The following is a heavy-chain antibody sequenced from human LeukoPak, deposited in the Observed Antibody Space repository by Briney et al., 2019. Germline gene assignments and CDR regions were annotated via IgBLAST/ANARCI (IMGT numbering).Heavy chain of an antibody. CDR3: AKDLVIVVVRPNYYFDY. CDR1: GFTFSSYA. D-gene: IGHD3-22*01. CDR2: FSGSGGST. V-gene: IGHV3-23*01. Sequence: GGSLRPSCAASGFTFSSYAVIGLPQAPGRGLEWVSPFSGSGGSTYYADSVKGRFTISRDNSKNTLYLQMNSLRAEDTAVYHCAKDLVIVVVRPNYYFDYWGQGTLVTVSS. J-gene: IGHJ4*02.